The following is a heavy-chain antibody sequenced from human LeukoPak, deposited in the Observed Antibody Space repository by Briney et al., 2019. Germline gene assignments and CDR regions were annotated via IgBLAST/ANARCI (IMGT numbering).Heavy chain of an antibody. V-gene: IGHV4-61*09. CDR1: GGSISSGSSS. Sequence: SETLSLTCTVSGGSISSGSSSWNWIRQPAGKGLEWIGHIYTSGSTNYNPSLKSRVTISVDTSKNQFSLKLSSVTAADTAVYYCARGEGSWGQGTLVTVSS. CDR3: ARGEGS. J-gene: IGHJ5*02. CDR2: IYTSGST.